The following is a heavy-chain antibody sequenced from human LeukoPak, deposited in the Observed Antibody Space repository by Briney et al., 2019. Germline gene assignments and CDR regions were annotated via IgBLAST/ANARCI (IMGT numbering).Heavy chain of an antibody. V-gene: IGHV3-23*01. CDR2: IRGSGGGGST. D-gene: IGHD3-3*01. CDR1: GFTFSSFA. J-gene: IGHJ4*02. Sequence: GGSLRLSCAASGFTFSSFAMMWLRQAPGQGLVWVSAIRGSGGGGSTYYADSVKGRLTISRDNSKNKLYLQMNSLRAEDTALYYCAKQLNDFWSGFYFDYWGQGTLVTVSS. CDR3: AKQLNDFWSGFYFDY.